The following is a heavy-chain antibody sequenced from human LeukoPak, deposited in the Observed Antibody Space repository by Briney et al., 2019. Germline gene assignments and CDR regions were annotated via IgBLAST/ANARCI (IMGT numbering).Heavy chain of an antibody. J-gene: IGHJ4*02. CDR3: ATDLIAARPEFDY. D-gene: IGHD6-6*01. CDR1: GYTFTGYY. V-gene: IGHV1-2*06. Sequence: ASVKVSCKASGYTFTGYYMHWVRQAPGQGLEWMGRINPNSGGTNYAQKFQGRVTMTRDTSISTAYMELSRLRSDDTAVYYCATDLIAARPEFDYWGQGTLVTVSS. CDR2: INPNSGGT.